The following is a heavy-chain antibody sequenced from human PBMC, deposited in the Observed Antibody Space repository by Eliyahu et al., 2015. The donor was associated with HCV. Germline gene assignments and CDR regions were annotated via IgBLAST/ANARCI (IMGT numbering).Heavy chain of an antibody. CDR3: AKSQNGIWAGGPWFFDP. CDR2: ISGYNGKT. V-gene: IGHV1-18*04. CDR1: XDTLTNYG. J-gene: IGHJ2*01. Sequence: QVQLVQSGGEVKKPGASVKVSCXAXXDTLTNYGIIWVRQAPGXGLEWMGWISGYNGKTDYAPNFQGRVTLTTDRSTSTAFMELRSLRSDDTAVYYCAKSQNGIWAGGPWFFDPWGRGTLVTVSS. D-gene: IGHD3-16*01.